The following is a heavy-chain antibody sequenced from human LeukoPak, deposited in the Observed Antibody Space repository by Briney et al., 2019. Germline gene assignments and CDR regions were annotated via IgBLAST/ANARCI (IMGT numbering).Heavy chain of an antibody. Sequence: GESLKISCKGSGYSFTNYWIGWVRQMPGKGLEWMGIIYPGDSDTRYSPSFQGQVTISADKSISTAYLQWSSLKASDTAMYYCARGSRCSSTSCYRPRYNWFDPWGQGTLVTVSS. CDR3: ARGSRCSSTSCYRPRYNWFDP. J-gene: IGHJ5*02. V-gene: IGHV5-51*01. D-gene: IGHD2-2*01. CDR1: GYSFTNYW. CDR2: IYPGDSDT.